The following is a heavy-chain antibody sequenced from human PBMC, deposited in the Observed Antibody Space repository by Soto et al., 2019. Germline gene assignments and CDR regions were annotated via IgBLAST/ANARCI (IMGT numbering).Heavy chain of an antibody. D-gene: IGHD1-7*01. CDR2: ISISGTST. J-gene: IGHJ4*02. V-gene: IGHV3-48*03. CDR3: ADDMTGTTGG. CDR1: GFTFSDSE. Sequence: EVQLVESGGGLVQPGGYLRLSCAASGFTFSDSEMNWFRQAPGKGLEWVSYISISGTSTNYADSVKGRFTISRDNAKNSLYLQMNSLTDEDTAFYYCADDMTGTTGGWGQGTLVPVSS.